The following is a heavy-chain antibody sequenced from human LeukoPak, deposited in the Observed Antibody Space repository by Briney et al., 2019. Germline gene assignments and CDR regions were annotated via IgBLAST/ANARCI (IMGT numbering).Heavy chain of an antibody. J-gene: IGHJ4*02. V-gene: IGHV1-69*13. CDR2: IIPIFGTA. Sequence: GASVKVSCKASGGTFSSYAISWVRQAPGQGLEWIGGIIPIFGTANYAQKFQGRVTITADESTSTAYMELSSLRSEDTAVYYCARGRGSSPRCMDYWGQGTLVTVSS. CDR3: ARGRGSSPRCMDY. CDR1: GGTFSSYA. D-gene: IGHD6-6*01.